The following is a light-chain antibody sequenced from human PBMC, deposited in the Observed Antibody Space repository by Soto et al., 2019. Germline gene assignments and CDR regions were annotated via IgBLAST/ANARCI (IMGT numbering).Light chain of an antibody. CDR3: SSYTSSSTLYV. V-gene: IGLV2-14*02. CDR1: SDVVGNYNL. CDR2: EGN. J-gene: IGLJ1*01. Sequence: QSALTQPASVSGSPGQSITISCTGTSDVVGNYNLVSWYQQHPGKAPKLIIYEGNKRPSGVSNRFSGSKSGDTASLTISGLHAEDEADYYCSSYTSSSTLYVFGTGTKLTVL.